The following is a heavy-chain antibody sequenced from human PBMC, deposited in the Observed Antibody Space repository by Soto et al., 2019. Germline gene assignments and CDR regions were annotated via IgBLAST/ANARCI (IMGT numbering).Heavy chain of an antibody. D-gene: IGHD6-13*01. Sequence: GGSLRLSCAASGFTFSTYAMHWVRQAPGKGLEWVAVISYDGSNEYYADSVKGRFTISRHTSKSTLYLQMSSLRPEDTAVYYCARDEQQLGNYYGMDVWGQGTTVTVSS. CDR3: ARDEQQLGNYYGMDV. J-gene: IGHJ6*02. CDR2: ISYDGSNE. CDR1: GFTFSTYA. V-gene: IGHV3-30-3*01.